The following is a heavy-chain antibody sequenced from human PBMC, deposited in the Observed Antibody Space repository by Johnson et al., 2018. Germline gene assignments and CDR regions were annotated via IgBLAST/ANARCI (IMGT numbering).Heavy chain of an antibody. V-gene: IGHV4-34*01. Sequence: QVQLQQWGARLLKPSETLSLTCDVSGGSFSGYYWSWIRQPPGKGLEWIGEFNQGGSTTYNPSLKSRVTISVDTSKNQLSLNLTSVTAADTAVYYCARGPTYCDFGDPSEYFQHWGQGTLATVSS. CDR3: ARGPTYCDFGDPSEYFQH. CDR1: GGSFSGYY. CDR2: FNQGGST. D-gene: IGHD3-3*01. J-gene: IGHJ1*01.